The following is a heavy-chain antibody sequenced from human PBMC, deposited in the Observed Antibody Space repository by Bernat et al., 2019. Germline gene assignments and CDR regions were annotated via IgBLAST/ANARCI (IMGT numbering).Heavy chain of an antibody. CDR3: ARDKGMRWEAQDAFDI. Sequence: EVQLVESGGGLVQPGGSLRLSCAASGFTFSSYEMNWVRQAPGKGLEWVSYISSSGSTIYYADSVKGRFTISRDNSKNTLYLQMGSLRAEDMAVYYCARDKGMRWEAQDAFDIWGQGTMVTVSS. CDR1: GFTFSSYE. V-gene: IGHV3-48*03. CDR2: ISSSGSTI. J-gene: IGHJ3*02. D-gene: IGHD1-26*01.